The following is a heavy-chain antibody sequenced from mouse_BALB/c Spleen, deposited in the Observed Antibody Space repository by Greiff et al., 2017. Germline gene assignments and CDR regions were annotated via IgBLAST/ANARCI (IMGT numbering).Heavy chain of an antibody. D-gene: IGHD2-1*01. J-gene: IGHJ4*01. CDR3: ARDYGNFGYAMDY. CDR1: GFTFSSFG. Sequence: EVMLVESGGGLVQPGGSRKLSCAASGFTFSSFGMHWVRQAPEKGLEWVAYISSGSSTIYYADTVKGRFTISRDNPKNTLFLQMTSLRSEDTAMYYCARDYGNFGYAMDYWGQGTSVTVSS. V-gene: IGHV5-17*02. CDR2: ISSGSSTI.